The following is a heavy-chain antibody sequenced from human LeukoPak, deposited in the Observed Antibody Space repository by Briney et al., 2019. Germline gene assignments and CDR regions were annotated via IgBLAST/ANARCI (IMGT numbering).Heavy chain of an antibody. Sequence: ASVKVSCKASGCIFNSYGISWVRQASGQGLEWMGWISVYNGNTNYAQKVQGRVTMTTDTSTSTAYMELRSLRSDDTAVYYCARDVFLRYRSAGGYWGQGTLVTVSS. V-gene: IGHV1-18*01. J-gene: IGHJ4*02. CDR2: ISVYNGNT. CDR3: ARDVFLRYRSAGGY. CDR1: GCIFNSYG. D-gene: IGHD5-18*01.